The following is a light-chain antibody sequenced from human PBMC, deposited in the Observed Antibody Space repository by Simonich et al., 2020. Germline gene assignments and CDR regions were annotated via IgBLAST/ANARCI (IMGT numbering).Light chain of an antibody. CDR2: DVI. CDR3: SSYTSSSTWV. V-gene: IGLV2-14*02. J-gene: IGLJ3*02. CDR1: RRDVVSNNL. Sequence: SALTQPASVSGFPGQSITISSTGTRRDVVSNNLVSWYQQHPGKAPKLMIYDVIERPSGVSDRFSGSKSGHTASLTISGRQAEDEADYYCSSYTSSSTWVFGGGTKLTVL.